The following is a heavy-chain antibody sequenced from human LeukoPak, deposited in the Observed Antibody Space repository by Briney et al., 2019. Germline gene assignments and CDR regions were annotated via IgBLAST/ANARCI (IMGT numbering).Heavy chain of an antibody. Sequence: PSQTLSLTCTVSGDSISSGDYYWSWIRQPAGKGLEWIGRIYTSGSTNYNPSLKSRVTISVDTSKNQFSLKLSSVTAADTAVYYCARGRGSYTPRKHYYYYYMDVWGKGTTVTISS. CDR2: IYTSGST. D-gene: IGHD1-26*01. CDR1: GDSISSGDYY. J-gene: IGHJ6*03. CDR3: ARGRGSYTPRKHYYYYYMDV. V-gene: IGHV4-61*02.